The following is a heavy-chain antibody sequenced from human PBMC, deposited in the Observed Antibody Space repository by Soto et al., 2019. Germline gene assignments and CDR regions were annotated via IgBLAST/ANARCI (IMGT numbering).Heavy chain of an antibody. V-gene: IGHV1-69*06. D-gene: IGHD3-22*01. J-gene: IGHJ5*02. CDR1: GGTFGSDA. Sequence: QVHLMQSGAEVKKPGSSVKVSCKASGGTFGSDAITWVRQAPGQGLEWVGRIIPIFGTTNYAQNLQGRVTISADKATLTSYMELPSLTSDDTALYYCARDRTDSGYYTNWLDPWGQGTQVPVSS. CDR3: ARDRTDSGYYTNWLDP. CDR2: IIPIFGTT.